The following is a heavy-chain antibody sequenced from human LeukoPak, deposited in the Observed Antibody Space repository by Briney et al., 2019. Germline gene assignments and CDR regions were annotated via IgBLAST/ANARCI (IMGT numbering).Heavy chain of an antibody. CDR3: AKANPIITYYDFWSGYYYFDY. CDR1: GFTFSSYA. Sequence: GGSLRLSCAASGFTFSSYAMSWVRQAPGKGLEWVSAISGSGGNTYYADSVKGRFTISRDNSKNTLYLQMNSLRTEDTAVYYCAKANPIITYYDFWSGYYYFDYWGQGTLVTVSS. J-gene: IGHJ4*02. V-gene: IGHV3-23*01. CDR2: ISGSGGNT. D-gene: IGHD3-3*01.